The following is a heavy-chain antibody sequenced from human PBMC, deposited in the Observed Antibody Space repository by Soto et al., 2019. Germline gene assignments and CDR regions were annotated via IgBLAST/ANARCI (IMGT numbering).Heavy chain of an antibody. Sequence: EVQLVESGGGLVQPGGSLRLSCAASGFAFSSEWMHWVRQAQGKGLVWVSRIDPYDTGITYADSVKGRFTISRDNAKNTLYLQMNSLRAEDTAVYYCTSDTFGARDSWGQGTLVTVSS. D-gene: IGHD2-15*01. V-gene: IGHV3-74*01. J-gene: IGHJ4*02. CDR2: IDPYDTGI. CDR1: GFAFSSEW. CDR3: TSDTFGARDS.